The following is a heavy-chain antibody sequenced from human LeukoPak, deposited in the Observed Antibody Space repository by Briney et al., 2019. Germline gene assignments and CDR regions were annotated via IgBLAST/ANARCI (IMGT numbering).Heavy chain of an antibody. Sequence: SETLSLTCTVSGGSISSSSYYWGWIRQPPGKGLEWIGSIYYSGSTYYNPSPKSRVTISVDTSKNQFSLKLSSVTAADTAVYYCAGTNMARGVKIDYWGQGTLVTVSS. D-gene: IGHD3-10*01. CDR2: IYYSGST. CDR1: GGSISSSSYY. CDR3: AGTNMARGVKIDY. J-gene: IGHJ4*02. V-gene: IGHV4-39*01.